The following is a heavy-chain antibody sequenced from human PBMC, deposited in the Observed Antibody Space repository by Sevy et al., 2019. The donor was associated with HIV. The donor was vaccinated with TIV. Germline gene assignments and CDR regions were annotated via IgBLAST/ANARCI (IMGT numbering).Heavy chain of an antibody. D-gene: IGHD3-22*01. V-gene: IGHV3-23*01. CDR1: GFSFDSYG. J-gene: IGHJ6*03. Sequence: GGSLRLSCAVSGFSFDSYGMTWVRQAPGKGLEWVSGISGSGTRTYYADSVKGRFSISRGNSKNRLYLQMNSLRSEDTAIYYCAKGGGGHYDPDEIGYYFYYYNMDVWGKGTTVTVSS. CDR3: AKGGGGHYDPDEIGYYFYYYNMDV. CDR2: ISGSGTRT.